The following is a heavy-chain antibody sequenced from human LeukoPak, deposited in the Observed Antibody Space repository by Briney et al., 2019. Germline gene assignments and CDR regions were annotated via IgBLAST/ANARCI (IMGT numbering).Heavy chain of an antibody. CDR3: ARDLIDNWFDP. CDR2: IYSGGST. CDR1: GFTVSSSY. J-gene: IGHJ5*02. D-gene: IGHD3-16*01. V-gene: IGHV3-66*01. Sequence: GSLRLSCAASGFTVSSSYMTWVRQAPGKGLEWVSVIYSGGSTSSADSVKGRFTISRDNAKNSLYLQMNSLRAEDTAVCYCARDLIDNWFDPWGQGTLVTVSS.